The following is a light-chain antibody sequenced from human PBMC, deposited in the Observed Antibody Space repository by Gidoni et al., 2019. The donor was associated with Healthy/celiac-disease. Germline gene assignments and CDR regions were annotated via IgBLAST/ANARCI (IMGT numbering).Light chain of an antibody. CDR1: QSVLYSSNNNNY. CDR3: QQYYSTLPYT. CDR2: WAS. V-gene: IGKV4-1*01. J-gene: IGKJ2*01. Sequence: DIVMTQSPDARAVSLGERATINCKSSQSVLYSSNNNNYLAWYQQKPGQPPKLLIDWASTRESGVPDRFSSSGSGTDFTLTISSLQAEDVAVYYCQQYYSTLPYTFXQXTKLEIK.